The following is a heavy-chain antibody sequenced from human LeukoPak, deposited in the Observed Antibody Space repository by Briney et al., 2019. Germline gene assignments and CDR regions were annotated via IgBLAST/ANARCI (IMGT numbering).Heavy chain of an antibody. Sequence: GGSLRLSCAPSGFTFSGSVMHWVHQASGKGLEWVGRIRSEANSYATAYAASVKGRFTISRDDSKNTAYLQMNSLKTEDTAVYDCTRRLPNDYGDYYAYFDYWGQGTLVTVSS. CDR3: TRRLPNDYGDYYAYFDY. CDR1: GFTFSGSV. D-gene: IGHD4-17*01. J-gene: IGHJ4*02. V-gene: IGHV3-73*01. CDR2: IRSEANSYAT.